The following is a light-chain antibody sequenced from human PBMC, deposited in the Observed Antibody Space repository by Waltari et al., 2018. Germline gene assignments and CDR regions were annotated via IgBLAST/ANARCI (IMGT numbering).Light chain of an antibody. CDR3: QQYNSYSYT. V-gene: IGKV1-5*01. J-gene: IGKJ2*01. CDR2: DAS. CDR1: QSISSW. Sequence: DIQMTQSPSTLSASVGDRVTITCRASQSISSWLAWYQQKPGKAPTLLIYDASRLQSGVPSRFSGSGSGTEFTLTISSLQPDDFPTYYCQQYNSYSYTFGQGTKLEIK.